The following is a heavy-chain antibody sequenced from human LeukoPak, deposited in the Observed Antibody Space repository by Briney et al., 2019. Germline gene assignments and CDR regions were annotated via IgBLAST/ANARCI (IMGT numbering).Heavy chain of an antibody. CDR1: GVSFSGYY. Sequence: PSETLSLTCAVSGVSFSGYYWSWIRQAPGKGLEWMGEINHSGSTNYNPSFKSRVTISVDTSKTQFCLKLSSVTAADTAVYYCARSGGYSGYDIDYWGEGTLVAASS. CDR2: INHSGST. D-gene: IGHD5-12*01. CDR3: ARSGGYSGYDIDY. V-gene: IGHV4-34*01. J-gene: IGHJ4*02.